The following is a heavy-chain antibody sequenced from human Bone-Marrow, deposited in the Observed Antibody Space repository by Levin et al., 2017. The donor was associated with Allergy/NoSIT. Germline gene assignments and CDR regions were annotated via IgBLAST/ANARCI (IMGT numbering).Heavy chain of an antibody. Sequence: GGSLRLSCVGSGFSFTSYGMYWVRQAPGKGLEWVATISYVGYDKWYSDSVKGRFTVSRDNSNNTLYLQMNSLRPEDTAVYFCAKGPDSYNYYGMEVWGQGSTVIVSS. V-gene: IGHV3-30*18. CDR1: GFSFTSYG. CDR2: ISYVGYDK. J-gene: IGHJ6*02. D-gene: IGHD3-22*01. CDR3: AKGPDSYNYYGMEV.